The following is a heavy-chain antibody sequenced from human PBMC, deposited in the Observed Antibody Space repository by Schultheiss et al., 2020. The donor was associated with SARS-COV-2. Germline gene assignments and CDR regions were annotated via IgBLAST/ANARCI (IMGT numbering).Heavy chain of an antibody. CDR1: GYTFTSYD. Sequence: ASVKVSCKASGYTFTSYDINWVRQATGQGLEWMGWMNPNSGNTGYAQKLQGRVTMTTDTSTNTAYMELSSLRSEDTAVYYCARRGYYYYGMDVWGQGTTVTVSS. CDR2: MNPNSGNT. CDR3: ARRGYYYYGMDV. J-gene: IGHJ6*02. V-gene: IGHV1-8*01.